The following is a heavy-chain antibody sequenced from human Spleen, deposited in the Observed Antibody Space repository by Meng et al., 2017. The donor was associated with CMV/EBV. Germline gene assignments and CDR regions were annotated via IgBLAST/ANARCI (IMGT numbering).Heavy chain of an antibody. D-gene: IGHD6-19*01. Sequence: GESLKISCAASGFTFSSYSMNWVRQAPGKGLEWVSSISSSSSYIYYADSVKGRFTISRDNAKNSLYLQMNSLRAEDTAVYYCAAAERTAVAGSVWFDPWGQGTLVTVSS. CDR3: AAAERTAVAGSVWFDP. V-gene: IGHV3-21*01. CDR2: ISSSSSYI. J-gene: IGHJ5*02. CDR1: GFTFSSYS.